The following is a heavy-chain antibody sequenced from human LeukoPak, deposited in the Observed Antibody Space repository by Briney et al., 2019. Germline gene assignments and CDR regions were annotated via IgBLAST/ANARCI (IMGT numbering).Heavy chain of an antibody. CDR1: GFPFNNYW. D-gene: IGHD6-19*01. V-gene: IGHV3-74*01. CDR3: ARGPLAVAGLLPDDY. Sequence: PGGSLRLSCAASGFPFNNYWMHWVRQAPGKGLVWVSSINTDGRTTRYAASVQGRFTISRDNAKNSLYLQMNSLRAEDTAVYYCARGPLAVAGLLPDDYWGQGTLVTVSS. CDR2: INTDGRTT. J-gene: IGHJ4*02.